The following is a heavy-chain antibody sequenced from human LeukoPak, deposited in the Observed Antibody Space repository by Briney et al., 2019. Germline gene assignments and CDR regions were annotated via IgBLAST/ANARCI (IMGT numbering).Heavy chain of an antibody. D-gene: IGHD1-1*01. J-gene: IGHJ4*02. Sequence: PGGSLRLSCAASGFTFSSYRMNWVRQAPGKVLELVSSISSSSSYIYYADSVKGRFTISRDNAKNSLYLQMNSLRAEDTAVYYCARADWNDGRGDWGQGTLVTVSS. CDR2: ISSSSSYI. CDR3: ARADWNDGRGD. CDR1: GFTFSSYR. V-gene: IGHV3-21*01.